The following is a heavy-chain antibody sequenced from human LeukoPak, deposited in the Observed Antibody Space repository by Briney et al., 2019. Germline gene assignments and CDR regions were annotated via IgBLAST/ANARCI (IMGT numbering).Heavy chain of an antibody. CDR2: VYYNGNI. J-gene: IGHJ6*02. D-gene: IGHD6-13*01. CDR1: GGSTNSYY. Sequence: SETLSLTCTVSGGSTNSYYRSWIRQPPGKGLEWIGYVYYNGNINYNPSFKSRVTISVDTSKNQFSLKLSSVTAADTAVYYCARDGGSSWSHQYGLDVWGQGTTVTVSS. CDR3: ARDGGSSWSHQYGLDV. V-gene: IGHV4-59*01.